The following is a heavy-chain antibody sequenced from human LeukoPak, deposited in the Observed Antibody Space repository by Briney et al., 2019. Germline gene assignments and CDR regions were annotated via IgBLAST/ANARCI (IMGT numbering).Heavy chain of an antibody. J-gene: IGHJ4*02. V-gene: IGHV3-74*01. CDR2: IKTDGSDR. CDR3: IRDFLTVTTNDY. Sequence: GGSLRLSCVVSGFRFSDYWMHWVRKAPGKGLVWVSGIKTDGSDRRYADFVTGRFTISRDNAKNTLFLQMNSLRAEDTAVYYCIRDFLTVTTNDYWGQGTLVTVSS. CDR1: GFRFSDYW. D-gene: IGHD4-11*01.